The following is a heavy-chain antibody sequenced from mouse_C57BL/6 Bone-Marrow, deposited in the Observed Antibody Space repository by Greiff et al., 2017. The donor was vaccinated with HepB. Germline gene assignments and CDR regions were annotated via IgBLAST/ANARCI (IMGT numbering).Heavy chain of an antibody. J-gene: IGHJ3*01. D-gene: IGHD3-2*02. V-gene: IGHV5-4*03. CDR3: ARVRQLRLPWFAY. Sequence: EVKLMESGGGLVKPGGSLKLSCAASGFTFSSYAMSWVRQTPEKRLEWVATISDGGSYTYYPDNVKGRFTISRDNAKNNLYLQMSHLKSEDTAMYYCARVRQLRLPWFAYWGQGTLVTVSA. CDR2: ISDGGSYT. CDR1: GFTFSSYA.